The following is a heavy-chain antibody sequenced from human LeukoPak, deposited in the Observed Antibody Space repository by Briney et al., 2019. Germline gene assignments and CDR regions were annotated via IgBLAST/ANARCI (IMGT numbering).Heavy chain of an antibody. CDR2: ISSSSRNI. CDR3: ARDPYSGSYGADYYYYMDV. V-gene: IGHV3-21*04. J-gene: IGHJ6*03. Sequence: GGSLRLSCAASGFTFSSYSMNWVRQAPGKGLEWVSSISSSSRNIYYADSVKGRFTISKDNAKSSLYLQMNSLRAEDTAVYYCARDPYSGSYGADYYYYMDVWGKGTTVTISS. D-gene: IGHD1-26*01. CDR1: GFTFSSYS.